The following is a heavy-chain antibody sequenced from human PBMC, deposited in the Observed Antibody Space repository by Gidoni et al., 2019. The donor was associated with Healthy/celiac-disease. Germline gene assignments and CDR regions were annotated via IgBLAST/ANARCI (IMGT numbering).Heavy chain of an antibody. V-gene: IGHV3-73*02. D-gene: IGHD2-8*01. Sequence: EVQLVESGGGLVQPGGSLTLSCAASGFTFSGSSLHWFRQAAGKGLEWVGRIRSKANSYATAYAASVKGRFTISRDDSKNTAYLQMNSLKTEDTAVYYWTTPYCTNGVCRLGFDIWGQGTMVTVSS. J-gene: IGHJ3*02. CDR2: IRSKANSYAT. CDR1: GFTFSGSS. CDR3: TTPYCTNGVCRLGFDI.